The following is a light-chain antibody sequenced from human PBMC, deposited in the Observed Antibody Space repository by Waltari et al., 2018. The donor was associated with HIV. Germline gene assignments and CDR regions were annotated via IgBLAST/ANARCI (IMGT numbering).Light chain of an antibody. V-gene: IGLV1-40*01. CDR2: DDA. J-gene: IGLJ1*01. CDR1: SANIGSRYD. CDR3: RSSDSGMSAYV. Sequence: QSVLTQPPSVSGAPGQRVTISGTRSSANIGSRYDVHWLQQLPRTAPTLLIYDDANGPPGVLAQCFGSKSGGAASLVITGLQAEDEADYYYRSSDSGMSAYVFGTGTKLTVL.